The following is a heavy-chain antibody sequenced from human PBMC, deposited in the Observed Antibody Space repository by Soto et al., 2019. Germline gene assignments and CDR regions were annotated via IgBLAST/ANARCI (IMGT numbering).Heavy chain of an antibody. CDR2: ISAYNDNT. CDR3: ARDAPPEDY. Sequence: GASVKVSCKASGYTFTSYGMSWVRQAPGQGLEWMGWISAYNDNTNYAQKLQGRVTMTTDTSTSTAYLELWSLRSDVTAVYYCARDAPPEDYWGQGTPVTVSS. J-gene: IGHJ4*02. V-gene: IGHV1-18*01. CDR1: GYTFTSYG.